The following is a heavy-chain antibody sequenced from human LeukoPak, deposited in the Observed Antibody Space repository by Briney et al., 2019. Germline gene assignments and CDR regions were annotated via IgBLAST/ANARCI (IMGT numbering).Heavy chain of an antibody. J-gene: IGHJ4*02. V-gene: IGHV4-34*01. CDR2: INHSGST. D-gene: IGHD5-18*01. Sequence: SETLSLTCADYGGSFSGYYWSWIRQPPGKGLEWIGEINHSGSTNYNPSLKSRVTISVDTSKNQFSLKPSSVTAADTAVYYCARGLRAMGGWGQGTLVTVSS. CDR1: GGSFSGYY. CDR3: ARGLRAMGG.